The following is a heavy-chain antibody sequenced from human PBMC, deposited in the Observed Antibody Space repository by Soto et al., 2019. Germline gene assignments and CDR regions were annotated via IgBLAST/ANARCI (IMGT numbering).Heavy chain of an antibody. D-gene: IGHD5-12*01. CDR2: INPNGGST. V-gene: IGHV1-46*03. J-gene: IGHJ3*02. Sequence: QVQLVQSGAEVKKPGASVKISCEASGYSFTSQYVHWVRQAPGQGLEWMGIINPNGGSTTYAQKFQGGGPRTGGPSKGPVSWGRSRLHPEGPALFLVPKEHWLPPGGGGTEPLDIWGQGTMVTVAS. CDR3: PKEHWLPPGGGGTEPLDI. CDR1: GYSFTSQY.